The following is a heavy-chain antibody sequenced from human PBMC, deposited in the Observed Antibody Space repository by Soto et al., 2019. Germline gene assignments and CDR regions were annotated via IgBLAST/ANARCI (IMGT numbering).Heavy chain of an antibody. CDR1: GYTFTSYG. D-gene: IGHD3-3*01. CDR3: ARNYYDFWSGYRDWFDP. Sequence: AAVKVSCKASGYTFTSYGISWVRQAPGQGLEWMGWISAYNGNTNCAQKLQGRVTMTTDTSTSTAYMELRSLRSDDKAVYYCARNYYDFWSGYRDWFDPWGQGTLVTVSS. CDR2: ISAYNGNT. J-gene: IGHJ5*02. V-gene: IGHV1-18*04.